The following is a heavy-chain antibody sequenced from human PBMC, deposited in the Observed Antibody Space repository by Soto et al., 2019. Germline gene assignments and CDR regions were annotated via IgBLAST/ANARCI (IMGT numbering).Heavy chain of an antibody. CDR1: SGSISSTSYY. CDR2: IYYDGTT. J-gene: IGHJ6*02. Sequence: SETLSLTCTVSSGSISSTSYYWAWIRQPPGKGLEWIGAIYYDGTTYYTESLKSRVSISVDTSKNQFSLKLNSVTAEDTAVYLGGRQAGNTKIGLVKTYASKFLGPGSAVTVSS. D-gene: IGHD1-7*01. CDR3: GRQAGNTKIGLVKTYASKF. V-gene: IGHV4-39*01.